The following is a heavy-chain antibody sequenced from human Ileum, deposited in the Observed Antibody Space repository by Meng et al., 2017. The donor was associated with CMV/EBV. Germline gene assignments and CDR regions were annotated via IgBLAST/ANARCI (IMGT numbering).Heavy chain of an antibody. CDR3: ASTRGGLLRSSYYY. CDR1: GGCLSRHS. D-gene: IGHD6-13*01. V-gene: IGHV4-34*01. J-gene: IGHJ4*02. CDR2: NNHSGST. Sequence: GAYGGCLSRHSRGWRRERPGKRLECSGENNHSGSTNCDPSLKSRVTISIDTSKNQFSLKLTSVTAADTALYYCASTRGGLLRSSYYYWDQGALVTVSS.